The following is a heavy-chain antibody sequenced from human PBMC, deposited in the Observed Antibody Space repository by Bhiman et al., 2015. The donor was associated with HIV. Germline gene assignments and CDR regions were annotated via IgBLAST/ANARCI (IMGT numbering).Heavy chain of an antibody. V-gene: IGHV3-21*03. J-gene: IGHJ4*02. Sequence: EVQLVESGGGLVKPGGSLRLYCAASRFTFSRYIMNWVRQAPGKGLEWVSSLSGSSGYVYYADSVKGRFTISRDNAKNSLSLQMNSLRAEDTAVYYCAREPGGTTEGRFDYWGQGTLVTVSS. CDR1: RFTFSRYI. CDR3: AREPGGTTEGRFDY. CDR2: LSGSSGYV. D-gene: IGHD1-7*01.